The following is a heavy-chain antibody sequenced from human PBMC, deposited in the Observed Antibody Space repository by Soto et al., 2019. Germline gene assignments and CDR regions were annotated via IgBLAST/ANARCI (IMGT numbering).Heavy chain of an antibody. CDR1: GFSLSTNAMC. D-gene: IGHD6-19*01. Sequence: SGPTLVNPTKPLTLTCPFSGFSLSTNAMCVSRIRQPPGKALEWLALVDWDDDKFYSISLRTRLTISRDTSKNQVFLTMTDMDPVDTATYYCARTPLTPGWSVDYWGQGTLVTVSS. V-gene: IGHV2-70*01. CDR2: VDWDDDK. CDR3: ARTPLTPGWSVDY. J-gene: IGHJ4*02.